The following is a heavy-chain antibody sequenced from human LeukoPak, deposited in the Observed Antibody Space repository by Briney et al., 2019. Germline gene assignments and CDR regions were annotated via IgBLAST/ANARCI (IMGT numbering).Heavy chain of an antibody. CDR3: ARALYSYGH. J-gene: IGHJ4*02. V-gene: IGHV3-7*03. D-gene: IGHD5-18*01. CDR1: GFIFSSYW. CDR2: IKQDGTEK. Sequence: PGGSLRLSCAASGFIFSSYWMNWVRQAPGKGLEWVASIKQDGTEKYYVDSVKGRFTISRDNAKNSLTLQMNSLRAEDTAVYYCARALYSYGHWGQGTLVTVSS.